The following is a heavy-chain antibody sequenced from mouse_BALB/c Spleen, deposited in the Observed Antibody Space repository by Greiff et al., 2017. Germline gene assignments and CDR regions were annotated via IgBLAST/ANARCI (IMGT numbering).Heavy chain of an antibody. CDR1: GYTFTSYT. J-gene: IGHJ4*01. CDR2: INPSSGYT. D-gene: IGHD1-2*01. V-gene: IGHV1-4*02. Sequence: VKLMESAAELARPGASVKMSCKASGYTFTSYTMHWVKQRPGQGLEWIGYINPSSGYTEYNQKFKDKTTLTADKSSSTAYMQLSSLTSEDSAVYYCARDYGYEDAMDYWGQGTSVTVSS. CDR3: ARDYGYEDAMDY.